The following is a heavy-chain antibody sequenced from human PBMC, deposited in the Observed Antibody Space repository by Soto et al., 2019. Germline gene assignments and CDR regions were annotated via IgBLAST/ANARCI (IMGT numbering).Heavy chain of an antibody. D-gene: IGHD3-3*01. Sequence: GGSLRLSCAASGFTFSSYAMTWVRQAPGKGLEWVSGISGSGATTCYADSVKGRFTVSRDNAKNTLYLQINSLRADDTAVYYCARDSSPNYDFWSGFYTYFNYWGQGALVTVSS. CDR2: ISGSGATT. CDR1: GFTFSSYA. V-gene: IGHV3-23*01. J-gene: IGHJ4*02. CDR3: ARDSSPNYDFWSGFYTYFNY.